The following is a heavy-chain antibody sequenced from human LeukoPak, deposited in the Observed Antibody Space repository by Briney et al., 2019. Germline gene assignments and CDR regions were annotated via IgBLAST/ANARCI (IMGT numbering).Heavy chain of an antibody. CDR3: ARGRKYTSGYRVTELGSGYSDY. J-gene: IGHJ4*02. CDR1: GGTFSSYA. D-gene: IGHD5-18*01. Sequence: ASVKVSCKASGGTFSSYAISWVRQAPGQGLEWMGGIIPIFGTANYAQKFQGRVTITADKSTSTAYMELSSLRSEDTAVYYCARGRKYTSGYRVTELGSGYSDYWGQETLVTVSS. CDR2: IIPIFGTA. V-gene: IGHV1-69*06.